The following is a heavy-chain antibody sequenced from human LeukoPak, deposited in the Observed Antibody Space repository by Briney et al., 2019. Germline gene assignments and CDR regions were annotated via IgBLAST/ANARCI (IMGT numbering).Heavy chain of an antibody. J-gene: IGHJ4*02. Sequence: GESLKISCKGSGYSFTNYWIGWVRQTPGKGLEWMGIIHPGDSDTRYSPSFQGQVTISADKSISTAYLQWSSLKASDTAMYYCARLEYSSSSGELYYFDYWGQGTLVTVSS. V-gene: IGHV5-51*01. CDR1: GYSFTNYW. CDR3: ARLEYSSSSGELYYFDY. D-gene: IGHD6-6*01. CDR2: IHPGDSDT.